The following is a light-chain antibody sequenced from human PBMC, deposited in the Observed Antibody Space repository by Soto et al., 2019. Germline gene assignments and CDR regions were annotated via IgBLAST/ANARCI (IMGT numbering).Light chain of an antibody. CDR1: QSVANNY. Sequence: LVLTQSPDTPSLSPGERATLSCRASQSVANNYLAWYQQKPGQAPRLLIYDASYRATGIPDRFSGSGSGTDFTLTITRLEPEDFAVYYCQQCAYSPRTFGQGTKVEVK. V-gene: IGKV3-20*01. J-gene: IGKJ1*01. CDR3: QQCAYSPRT. CDR2: DAS.